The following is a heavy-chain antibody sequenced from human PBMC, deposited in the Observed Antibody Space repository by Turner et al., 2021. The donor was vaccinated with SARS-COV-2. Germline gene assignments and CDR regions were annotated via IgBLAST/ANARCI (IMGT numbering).Heavy chain of an antibody. CDR1: GFTFSSHG. V-gene: IGHV3-33*01. CDR3: ARGGGSYDMEDAFDI. D-gene: IGHD1-26*01. CDR2: MWYDGSNK. Sequence: QVQLVESGGGVVQPVRSLRLSCAASGFTFSSHGMHCVRQAPGRGLKWVAVMWYDGSNKYYAGSVKGRCTISRDNSKNTLYLQMNSLRAEDTAVYYCARGGGSYDMEDAFDIWGQGTMVTISS. J-gene: IGHJ3*02.